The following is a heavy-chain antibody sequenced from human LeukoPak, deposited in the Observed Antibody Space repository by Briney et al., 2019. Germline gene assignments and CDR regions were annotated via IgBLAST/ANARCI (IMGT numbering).Heavy chain of an antibody. V-gene: IGHV4-39*01. Sequence: PSETLSLTCTVSGDSVSSSSYYWDWIRQPPGKGLEWIGSISSDGNTHYNTSLKSRVTMSVDTSKNQFSLKLTSVTAADTAVYFCARLKDWHDNGSDKWFDPWGQGTLVTVSS. CDR1: GDSVSSSSYY. CDR2: ISSDGNT. J-gene: IGHJ5*02. CDR3: ARLKDWHDNGSDKWFDP. D-gene: IGHD3/OR15-3a*01.